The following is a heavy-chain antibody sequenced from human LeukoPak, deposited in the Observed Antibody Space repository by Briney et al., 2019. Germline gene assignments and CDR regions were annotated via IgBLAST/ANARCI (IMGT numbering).Heavy chain of an antibody. D-gene: IGHD1-26*01. J-gene: IGHJ3*02. CDR3: ARDSGSYSDALDI. V-gene: IGHV3-53*01. Sequence: GVTLRLSCAASGFTVSSNYMSWVRQAPGQGLEWASLIYSGGSTYYADSVRGRFTISRDNSKNTLYLQMNSLRAEDTAVYYCARDSGSYSDALDIWGQGTMVTVSS. CDR2: IYSGGST. CDR1: GFTVSSNY.